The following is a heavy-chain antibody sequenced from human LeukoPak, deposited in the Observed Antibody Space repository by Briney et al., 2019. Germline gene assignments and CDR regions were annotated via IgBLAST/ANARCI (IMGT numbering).Heavy chain of an antibody. Sequence: GGSLRLSCAASGFTFSGSAMHWVRQASGKGLEWVGRIRSKANSYATAYAASVKGRFTISRDDSKNTAYLQMNSLKTEDTAVYYCTRSGSSSSGPGKTYYMDVWGKGTTVTVSS. D-gene: IGHD6-6*01. CDR3: TRSGSSSSGPGKTYYMDV. V-gene: IGHV3-73*01. CDR1: GFTFSGSA. J-gene: IGHJ6*03. CDR2: IRSKANSYAT.